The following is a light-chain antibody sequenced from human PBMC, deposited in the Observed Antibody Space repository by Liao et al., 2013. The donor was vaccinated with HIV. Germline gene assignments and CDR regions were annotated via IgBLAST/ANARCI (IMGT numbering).Light chain of an antibody. Sequence: SYVLTQPPSVSVSPGQTARITCSGNALPKQYAYWYQQKPGQAPVLVIYKDSERPSGIPERFSGSSSGTTVTLTISGVQAEDEADYYCQSADSSGTYEVFGGGTQADRP. CDR3: QSADSSGTYEV. CDR1: ALPKQY. J-gene: IGLJ3*02. CDR2: KDS. V-gene: IGLV3-25*03.